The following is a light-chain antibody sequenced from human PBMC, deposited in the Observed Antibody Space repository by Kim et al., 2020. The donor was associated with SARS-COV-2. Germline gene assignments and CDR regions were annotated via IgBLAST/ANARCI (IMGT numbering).Light chain of an antibody. CDR1: NSNIGSNT. CDR3: AAWDDSLNGPV. J-gene: IGLJ3*02. CDR2: SEN. Sequence: QPVLTQPPSASGTPGQRVTISCSGSNSNIGSNTVNWYQQLPGTAPKVLIYSENQRPSGVPDRFSGSKSGTSASLGISGLRSEDEADYYCAAWDDSLNGPVFGGGTQLTVL. V-gene: IGLV1-44*01.